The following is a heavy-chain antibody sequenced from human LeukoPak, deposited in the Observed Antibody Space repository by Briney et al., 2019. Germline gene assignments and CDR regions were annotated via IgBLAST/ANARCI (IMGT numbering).Heavy chain of an antibody. V-gene: IGHV3-30*03. CDR1: GFTFSSYG. CDR2: ISYDGSNK. CDR3: ARVSDGYNSGEAFDY. Sequence: PGGSLRLSCAASGFTFSSYGMHWVRQAPGKGLEWVAVISYDGSNKYYADSVKGRFTISRDNSKNTLYLQMNSLRAEDTAVYYCARVSDGYNSGEAFDYWGQGTLVTVSP. J-gene: IGHJ4*02. D-gene: IGHD5-24*01.